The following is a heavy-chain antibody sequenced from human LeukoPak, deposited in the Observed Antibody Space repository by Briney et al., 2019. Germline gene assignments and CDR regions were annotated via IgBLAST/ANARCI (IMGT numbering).Heavy chain of an antibody. CDR1: GFTFSSYA. Sequence: SGGSLRLSCAASGFTFSSYAMGWVRQAPGKGLEWVTAISGSGGSTYYADSVKGRFTISRDNSKNTLYLQMNSLRAEDTAVYYCAKGVGIAAAGDYFDYWGQGTLVTVSS. J-gene: IGHJ4*02. V-gene: IGHV3-23*01. CDR2: ISGSGGST. D-gene: IGHD6-13*01. CDR3: AKGVGIAAAGDYFDY.